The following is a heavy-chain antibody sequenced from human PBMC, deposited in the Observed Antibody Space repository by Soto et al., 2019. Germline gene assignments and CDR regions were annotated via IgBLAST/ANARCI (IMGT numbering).Heavy chain of an antibody. CDR3: ARVPINPEGAYDYIGGSYRGDVFDI. D-gene: IGHD3-16*02. CDR1: GFPFSSYW. Sequence: GGSLRLSCAASGFPFSSYWMSWVRQAPGKGLEWVANIKQDGSEKYYVDSVKGRFTISRDNAKNSLYLQMNSRRAENTAVYYCARVPINPEGAYDYIGGSYRGDVFDIWGQGTMVPVSS. CDR2: IKQDGSEK. V-gene: IGHV3-7*01. J-gene: IGHJ3*02.